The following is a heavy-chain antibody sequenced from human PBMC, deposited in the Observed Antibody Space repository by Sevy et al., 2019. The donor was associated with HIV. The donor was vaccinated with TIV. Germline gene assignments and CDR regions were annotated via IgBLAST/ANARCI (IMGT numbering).Heavy chain of an antibody. CDR2: ISWNSGST. CDR3: AKGLGLYYYYAMDV. CDR1: GFNFDDYA. J-gene: IGHJ6*02. V-gene: IGHV3-9*03. Sequence: GGSLRLSCAASGFNFDDYAMHWVRQPPGKGLEWVSGISWNSGSTGYADSVKGRFTISRDNGKKSLFLQMNSPTTEDMALYYCAKGLGLYYYYAMDVWGQGTTVTVSS.